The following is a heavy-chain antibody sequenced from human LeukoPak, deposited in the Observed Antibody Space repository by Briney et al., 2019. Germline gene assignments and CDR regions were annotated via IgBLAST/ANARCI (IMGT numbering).Heavy chain of an antibody. V-gene: IGHV4-38-2*01. CDR1: GYSISSGYY. D-gene: IGHD5-12*01. CDR3: ARLGSGYPFWFDP. Sequence: PSETLSLTCADSGYSISSGYYWGRIRQPPGKGLEWIGSIYHSGGTYYNPSLKSRVTISVDTSKNQFSLKLSSVTAADTAVYYCARLGSGYPFWFDPWGQGTLVTVSS. J-gene: IGHJ5*02. CDR2: IYHSGGT.